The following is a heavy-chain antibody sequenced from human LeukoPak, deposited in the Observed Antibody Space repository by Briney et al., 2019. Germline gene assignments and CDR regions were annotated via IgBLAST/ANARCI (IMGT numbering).Heavy chain of an antibody. V-gene: IGHV3-30*04. Sequence: PGGSLRLSCAASGFTFSSYAMQWVRQAPGRGREWVALISHDGSNKFYADSVKGRFTISRDNSKNTLNLQMNSLRAEDTAVYYCAKTGGDYASPSDYWGQGTLVTVSS. D-gene: IGHD4-17*01. CDR2: ISHDGSNK. CDR1: GFTFSSYA. J-gene: IGHJ4*02. CDR3: AKTGGDYASPSDY.